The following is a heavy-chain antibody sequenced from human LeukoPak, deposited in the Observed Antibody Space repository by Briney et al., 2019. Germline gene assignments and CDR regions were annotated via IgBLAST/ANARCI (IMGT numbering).Heavy chain of an antibody. J-gene: IGHJ4*01. CDR2: IIPILGIA. CDR3: ASCLGHANQTSGSCRRGGFFDY. V-gene: IGHV1-69*04. D-gene: IGHD2-15*01. CDR1: GGTFSSYA. Sequence: SVKVSCKASGGTFSSYAISWVRQAPGQGLEWMGRIIPILGIANYAQKFQGRVTITADKSTSTAYMELSSLRSEDTAVYYCASCLGHANQTSGSCRRGGFFDYWGQEPWSPSPQ.